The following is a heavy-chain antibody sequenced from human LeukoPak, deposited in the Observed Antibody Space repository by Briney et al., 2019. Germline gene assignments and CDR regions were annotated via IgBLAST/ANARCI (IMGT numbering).Heavy chain of an antibody. V-gene: IGHV4-4*09. D-gene: IGHD2-15*01. CDR3: ARPGQSSWWVYFNY. CDR1: GGFSSFYY. Sequence: SETLSLTCTVSGGFSSFYYWTWIRQPPGKGLEWIGNIHTSGSTDYSPSLKSRVTMSIDTSKNQSSLRLSSVTAADTAVYYCARPGQSSWWVYFNYWGQGTLVTVSS. CDR2: IHTSGST. J-gene: IGHJ4*02.